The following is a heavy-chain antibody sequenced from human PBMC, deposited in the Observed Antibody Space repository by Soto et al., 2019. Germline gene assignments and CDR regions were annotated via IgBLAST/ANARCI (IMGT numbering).Heavy chain of an antibody. D-gene: IGHD4-17*01. Sequence: SVKVSCKASGGTFSSYAISWVRQAPGQGLEWMGGIIPIFGTANYAQKFQGRVTITADESTSTAYMELSSLRSEDTAVYYCARTIDYGDWNWFDPWGQGTLVTVSS. CDR1: GGTFSSYA. CDR3: ARTIDYGDWNWFDP. J-gene: IGHJ5*02. CDR2: IIPIFGTA. V-gene: IGHV1-69*13.